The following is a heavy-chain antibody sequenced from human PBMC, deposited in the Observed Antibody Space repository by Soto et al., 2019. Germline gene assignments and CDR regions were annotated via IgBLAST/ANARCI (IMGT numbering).Heavy chain of an antibody. V-gene: IGHV3-11*01. CDR2: ISSSGSTI. D-gene: IGHD6-19*01. CDR3: AREASTIAVAGEVDY. CDR1: GFTFGDYY. Sequence: GSLILSCAASGFTFGDYYMSWIRQAPGKGLEWVSYISSSGSTIYYADSVKGRFTISRDNAKNSLYLQMNSLRAEDTAVYYCAREASTIAVAGEVDYWGQVPMFTFSS. J-gene: IGHJ4*02.